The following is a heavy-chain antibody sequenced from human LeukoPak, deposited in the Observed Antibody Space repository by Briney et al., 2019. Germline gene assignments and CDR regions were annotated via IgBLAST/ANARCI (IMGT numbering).Heavy chain of an antibody. D-gene: IGHD3-9*01. CDR2: IYYGGGT. V-gene: IGHV4-59*01. CDR3: ARGLDWFDP. CDR1: GGSISSYY. Sequence: SETLSLTCTVSGGSISSYYWSWIRQPPGKGLEWIGYIYYGGGTNYNPSLKSRVTISVDTSKNQFSLKLSSVTAADTAVYYCARGLDWFDPWGQGTLVTVSS. J-gene: IGHJ5*02.